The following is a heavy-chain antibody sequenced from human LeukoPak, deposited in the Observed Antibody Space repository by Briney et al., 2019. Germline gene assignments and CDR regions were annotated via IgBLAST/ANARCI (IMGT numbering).Heavy chain of an antibody. D-gene: IGHD3-10*01. V-gene: IGHV5-51*01. CDR2: IYPGDSDT. CDR1: GYSFTSYW. Sequence: GESLKISCKGSGYSFTSYWIGWVRQMPGKGLEWMGIIYPGDSDTRYSPSFQGQVTISADKSISTAYLQWSSLKASDTAMYYCAREGYGSGSYSPPHDAFDIWGQGTMVTVS. CDR3: AREGYGSGSYSPPHDAFDI. J-gene: IGHJ3*02.